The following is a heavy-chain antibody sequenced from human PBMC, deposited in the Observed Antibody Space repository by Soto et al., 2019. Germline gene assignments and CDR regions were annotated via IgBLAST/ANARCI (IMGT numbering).Heavy chain of an antibody. CDR3: ASPQQWLGQRGDFDY. Sequence: EVQLVESGGGLVQPGGSLRLSCAASGFTFSSYWMSWVRQAPGKGLEWVANIRQEGSDNYYVDSVKGRFTISRDNSKNSLYLQMNSLRAEDTAIYYCASPQQWLGQRGDFDYWGQGTLVTVSS. CDR2: IRQEGSDN. J-gene: IGHJ4*02. D-gene: IGHD6-19*01. V-gene: IGHV3-7*05. CDR1: GFTFSSYW.